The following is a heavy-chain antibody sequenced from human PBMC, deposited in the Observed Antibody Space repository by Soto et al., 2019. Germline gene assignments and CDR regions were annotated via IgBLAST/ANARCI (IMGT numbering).Heavy chain of an antibody. CDR1: GGTFSSYT. CDR2: IIPILGIA. CDR3: ARDGCSSTSCYAGFVDV. D-gene: IGHD2-2*01. V-gene: IGHV1-69*08. J-gene: IGHJ6*02. Sequence: QVQLVQSGAEVKKPGSSVKVSCKASGGTFSSYTISWVRQAPGQGLEWMGRIIPILGIANYAQKFQGRVTITADKPTSTAYMGLSSLRSEDTAVYYCARDGCSSTSCYAGFVDVWGQGTTVTVSS.